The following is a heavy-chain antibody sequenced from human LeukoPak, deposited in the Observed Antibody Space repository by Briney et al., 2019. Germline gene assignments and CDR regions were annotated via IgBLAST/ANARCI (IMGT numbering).Heavy chain of an antibody. CDR2: IYTSGST. D-gene: IGHD6-13*01. CDR3: ARHGIRIAACTLAWWFDP. Sequence: PSETLSLTCTVSGGSISSYYWSWIRQPPGKGLEWIGYIYTSGSTNYNPSLKSRVTISVDMSKNQFSLKLSSVTAADTAVYYCARHGIRIAACTLAWWFDPWGQGTLVTVSS. J-gene: IGHJ5*02. V-gene: IGHV4-4*09. CDR1: GGSISSYY.